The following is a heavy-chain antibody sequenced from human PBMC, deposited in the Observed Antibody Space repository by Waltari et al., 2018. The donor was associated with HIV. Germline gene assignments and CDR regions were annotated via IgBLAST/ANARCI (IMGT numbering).Heavy chain of an antibody. CDR1: GFTFNTYG. D-gene: IGHD3-3*01. V-gene: IGHV3-33*01. Sequence: QVQLAESGGGVVQPGRSLRLSCAASGFTFNTYGMHWVRQAPAKGLEWVSIIWHDGNNKYYADSVKGRFTISRDNSKNMLYLEMNSLRADDTAVYYCVRSEYYDFWSGSYYGMDVWGQGTTVTVSS. CDR2: IWHDGNNK. CDR3: VRSEYYDFWSGSYYGMDV. J-gene: IGHJ6*02.